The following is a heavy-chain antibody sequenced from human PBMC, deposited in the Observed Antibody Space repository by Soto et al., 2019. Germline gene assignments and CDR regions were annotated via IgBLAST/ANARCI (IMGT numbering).Heavy chain of an antibody. V-gene: IGHV3-23*01. D-gene: IGHD2-2*01. CDR2: ISAAGGVT. J-gene: IGHJ5*02. Sequence: PGGSLRLSCAASGFTFSTYGMYWVRQTPGKGLEWVSVISAAGGVTYYTDSLKGRFTISRDNSKNTLYLQMDGLRAEDTAVYFCAKGSTAAIGRNWFGPWGQGTLVTVSS. CDR3: AKGSTAAIGRNWFGP. CDR1: GFTFSTYG.